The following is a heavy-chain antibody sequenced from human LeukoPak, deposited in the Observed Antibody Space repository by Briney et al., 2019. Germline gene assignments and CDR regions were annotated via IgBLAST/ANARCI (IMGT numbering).Heavy chain of an antibody. CDR2: ISTSASTI. J-gene: IGHJ4*02. CDR3: ARRGTTKSSYYFDY. Sequence: PGGSLRLSCAASGFALSRYDMNRVRQAPGKGLEWVSYISTSASTIYYADSVKGRFTSSRDNAKNSLYLQMNSLRAEDTAVYYCARRGTTKSSYYFDYWGQGTLVTVSS. CDR1: GFALSRYD. D-gene: IGHD1-14*01. V-gene: IGHV3-48*03.